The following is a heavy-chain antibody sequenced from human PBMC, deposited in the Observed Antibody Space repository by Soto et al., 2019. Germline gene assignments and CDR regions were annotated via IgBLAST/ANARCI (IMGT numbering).Heavy chain of an antibody. J-gene: IGHJ5*02. V-gene: IGHV4-59*01. D-gene: IGHD2-21*02. Sequence: SETLSLTCTVSGGSISSYYWSWIRQPPGKGLEWIGYIYYSGSTNYNPSLKSRVTISVDTSKNQFSLKLSSVTAADTAVYYCARDFTYCGGDCYSGNPNWFAPWGQGTLVTVSS. CDR2: IYYSGST. CDR3: ARDFTYCGGDCYSGNPNWFAP. CDR1: GGSISSYY.